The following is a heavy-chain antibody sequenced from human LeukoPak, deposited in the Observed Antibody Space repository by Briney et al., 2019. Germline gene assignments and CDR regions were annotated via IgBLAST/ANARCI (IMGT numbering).Heavy chain of an antibody. J-gene: IGHJ4*02. D-gene: IGHD3-10*01. CDR2: INTNTGNP. V-gene: IGHV7-4-1*02. CDR3: ARGFRGYYYGSRSYHPPGY. Sequence: GASVKVSCKASGYTFTKYAMNWVRQAPGQGLEWMGWINTNTGNPTYAQGFTGRFVFSLDTSVSTAYLQISSLKAEDTAVYYCARGFRGYYYGSRSYHPPGYGGQEPLVTVPS. CDR1: GYTFTKYA.